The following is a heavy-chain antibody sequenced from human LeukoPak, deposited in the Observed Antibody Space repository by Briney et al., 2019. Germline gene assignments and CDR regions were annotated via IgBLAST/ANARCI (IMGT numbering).Heavy chain of an antibody. V-gene: IGHV1-69*05. CDR2: IIPIFGTA. J-gene: IGHJ4*02. CDR1: GGTFSSYA. CDR3: ARDLSYGDFIFDY. Sequence: GASVEVSCKASGGTFSSYAISWVRQAPGQGLEWMGRIIPIFGTANYAQKFQGRVTITTDESTSTAYMELSSLRSEDTAVYYCARDLSYGDFIFDYWGQGTLVTVSS. D-gene: IGHD4-17*01.